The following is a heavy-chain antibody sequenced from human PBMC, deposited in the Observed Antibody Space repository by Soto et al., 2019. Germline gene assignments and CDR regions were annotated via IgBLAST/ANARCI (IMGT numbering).Heavy chain of an antibody. J-gene: IGHJ5*02. CDR1: GYTFTSYD. Sequence: ASVKVSCKASGYTFTSYDINWVRQATGQGLEWMGWMNPNSGNTGYAQKFQGRVTMTRNTSISTAYMELSSLRSEDTAVYYCARGIVVVPAATVWFDPWGQGTLVTVSS. V-gene: IGHV1-8*01. D-gene: IGHD2-2*01. CDR2: MNPNSGNT. CDR3: ARGIVVVPAATVWFDP.